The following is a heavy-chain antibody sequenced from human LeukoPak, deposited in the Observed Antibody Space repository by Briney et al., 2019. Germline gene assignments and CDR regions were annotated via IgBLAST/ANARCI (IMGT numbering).Heavy chain of an antibody. CDR2: INPNSGGT. J-gene: IGHJ4*02. V-gene: IGHV1-2*02. CDR3: ARSWRFCSGDSCYPIDY. D-gene: IGHD2-15*01. CDR1: GYSFTDKY. Sequence: ASVKVSCKASGYSFTDKYMHWVRQAPGQGLEWMGWINPNSGGTNYAQKFRGRVTMTRDTSISTAYMELSRLRSDDTVVYYCARSWRFCSGDSCYPIDYWGQGTLVTVSS.